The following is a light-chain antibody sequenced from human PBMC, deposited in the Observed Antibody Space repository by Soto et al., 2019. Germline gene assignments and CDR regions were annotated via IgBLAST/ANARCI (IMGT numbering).Light chain of an antibody. CDR3: HQRQSWPRT. CDR1: QYVGTR. V-gene: IGKV3-11*01. CDR2: YMS. J-gene: IGKJ1*01. Sequence: EIVLTQSPATLSSSPGETATLSCRASQYVGTRLAWYQHKPGQAPRLLIYYMSKRATGIPARFSGSGSGTDFTLTISNLATEDFGVYYCHQRQSWPRTFGQGTKVEIK.